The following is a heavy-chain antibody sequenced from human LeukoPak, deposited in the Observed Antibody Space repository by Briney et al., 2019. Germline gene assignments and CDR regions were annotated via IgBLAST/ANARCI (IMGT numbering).Heavy chain of an antibody. J-gene: IGHJ4*02. CDR2: ISWNSGSI. CDR1: GFTFDDYA. V-gene: IGHV3-9*01. D-gene: IGHD3-10*01. Sequence: GGSLRLSCAASGFTFDDYAMHWVRQAPGKGLEWVSGISWNSGSIGYADSVKGRFTISRDNAKNSLYLQMNSLRAEDTALYYCAKDRDYGSGSGYYFDYWGQGTLVTVSS. CDR3: AKDRDYGSGSGYYFDY.